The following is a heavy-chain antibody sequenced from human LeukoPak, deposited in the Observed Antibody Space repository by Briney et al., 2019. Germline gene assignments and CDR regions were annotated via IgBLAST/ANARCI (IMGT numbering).Heavy chain of an antibody. Sequence: GGSLRLSCAASGFTFSSYGMHWVRQAPGKGLEWVAFIRYDGSNKYYADSVKGRFTISRDNSKNTLYLQMNSLRAEDTAVYYCAKDRTYYYDSSGYSPGPSFDYWGQGTLVTVSS. CDR2: IRYDGSNK. V-gene: IGHV3-30*02. J-gene: IGHJ4*02. CDR1: GFTFSSYG. D-gene: IGHD3-22*01. CDR3: AKDRTYYYDSSGYSPGPSFDY.